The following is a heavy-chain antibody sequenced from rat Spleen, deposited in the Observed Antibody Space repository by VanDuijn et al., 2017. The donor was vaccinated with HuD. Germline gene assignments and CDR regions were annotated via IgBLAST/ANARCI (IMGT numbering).Heavy chain of an antibody. CDR1: GFTLSYYG. CDR3: ARVIYYYVSGGWYFDF. Sequence: EVQLVESGGGLVQPGRSLNLSCAAPGFTLSYYGMAWVRQAPTKGLEWVATISYDGSNTYYRDSVKGRFTLSRDNAKSNLYLQIDSLRSEDTATYYCARVIYYYVSGGWYFDFWGPGTMVTVSS. CDR2: ISYDGSNT. V-gene: IGHV5-29*01. D-gene: IGHD1-12*01. J-gene: IGHJ1*01.